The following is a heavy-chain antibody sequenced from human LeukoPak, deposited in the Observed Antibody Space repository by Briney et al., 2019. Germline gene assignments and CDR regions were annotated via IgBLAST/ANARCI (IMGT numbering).Heavy chain of an antibody. V-gene: IGHV1-8*01. D-gene: IGHD2/OR15-2a*01. CDR1: GYTFTSYD. J-gene: IGHJ3*02. CDR2: MNPNSGNT. Sequence: ASVKVSCKASGYTFTSYDINWVRQATGQGLEWMGWMNPNSGNTGYAQKFQGRVTMTRNTSISTAYMELSSLRSEDTAVYYCAKDFHTYSRRFDDAFDIWGQGTMVTVSS. CDR3: AKDFHTYSRRFDDAFDI.